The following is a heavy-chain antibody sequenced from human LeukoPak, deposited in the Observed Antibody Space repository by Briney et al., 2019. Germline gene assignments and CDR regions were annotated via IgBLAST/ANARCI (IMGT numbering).Heavy chain of an antibody. J-gene: IGHJ2*01. CDR3: ARGRHQLYSSRRGAWYFDL. V-gene: IGHV4-34*01. CDR1: GGTFSGYY. D-gene: IGHD6-13*01. CDR2: INHSGST. Sequence: SETLSLTCAVYGGTFSGYYWSWIRQPPGKGLEWIGEINHSGSTNYNPSLKSRVTISVDTSKNQFSLKLSSVTAADTAVYYCARGRHQLYSSRRGAWYFDLWGRGTLVTVSS.